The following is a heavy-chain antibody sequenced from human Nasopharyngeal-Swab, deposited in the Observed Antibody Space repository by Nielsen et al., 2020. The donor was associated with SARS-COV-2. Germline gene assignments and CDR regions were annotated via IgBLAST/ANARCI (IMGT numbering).Heavy chain of an antibody. CDR1: GGSISSSSYY. J-gene: IGHJ6*03. D-gene: IGHD3-10*01. CDR3: ARERGRGGIWNYYYYYMDV. V-gene: IGHV4-39*07. CDR2: IYYSGST. Sequence: GSLRLSCTVSGGSISSSSYYWGWIRQPPGKGLEWIGSIYYSGSTYYNPSLKSRVTISVDTSKNQFSLKLSSVTAADKAVYYCARERGRGGIWNYYYYYMDVWGKGTTVTVSS.